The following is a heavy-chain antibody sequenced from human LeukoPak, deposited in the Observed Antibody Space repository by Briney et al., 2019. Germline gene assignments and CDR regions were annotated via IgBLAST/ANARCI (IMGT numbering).Heavy chain of an antibody. V-gene: IGHV1-46*01. Sequence: VASVKVSCKASGYTFTSYYMHWVRQAPGQGLEWMGIINPSGGSTSYAQKFQGRVTMTRDTSISTAYMELSRLRSDDTAVYYCARDLGIWSMVRGRDPWGQGTLVTVSS. CDR3: ARDLGIWSMVRGRDP. CDR1: GYTFTSYY. D-gene: IGHD3-10*01. J-gene: IGHJ5*02. CDR2: INPSGGST.